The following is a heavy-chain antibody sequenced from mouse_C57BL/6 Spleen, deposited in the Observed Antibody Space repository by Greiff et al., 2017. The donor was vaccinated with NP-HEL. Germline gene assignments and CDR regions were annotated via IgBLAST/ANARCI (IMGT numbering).Heavy chain of an antibody. D-gene: IGHD1-1*01. Sequence: QVQLKESGAELVRPGTSVKVSCKASGYAFTNYLIEWVKQRPGQGLEWIGVINPGSGGTNYNEKFKGKATLTADKSSSTAYMQLSSLTSEDSAVYFCARWGTTVDWYFDVWGTGTTVTVSS. CDR1: GYAFTNYL. J-gene: IGHJ1*03. CDR3: ARWGTTVDWYFDV. CDR2: INPGSGGT. V-gene: IGHV1-54*01.